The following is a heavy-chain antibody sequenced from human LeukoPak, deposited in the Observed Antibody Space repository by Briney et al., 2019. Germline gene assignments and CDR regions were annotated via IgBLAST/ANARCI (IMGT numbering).Heavy chain of an antibody. CDR1: GFTFSSYE. V-gene: IGHV3-48*03. J-gene: IGHJ4*02. D-gene: IGHD4-23*01. CDR2: ISSSGSTI. CDR3: ARRRIGGYSDY. Sequence: GGSLRLSCAASGFTFSSYEMNWVRQAPGKGLEWVSYISSSGSTIYYADSVKGRFTISRDNAKNSLYLQMNSLRAEDTAVYYCARRRIGGYSDYWGQGTLVTVS.